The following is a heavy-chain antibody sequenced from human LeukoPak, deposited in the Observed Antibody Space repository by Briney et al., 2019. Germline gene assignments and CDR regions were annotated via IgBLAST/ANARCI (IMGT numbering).Heavy chain of an antibody. D-gene: IGHD5-12*01. J-gene: IGHJ5*02. CDR2: IITILGIA. Sequence: RASVKVSRTCSVGTLSSYAISGVRQPPGQGRAWVGKIITILGIANYAQKSQGRVTITADKSTSTAYMELSSLRSEDTAVYYCAREGSGYDINWFDPWGQGTLVTVSS. CDR3: AREGSGYDINWFDP. CDR1: VGTLSSYA. V-gene: IGHV1-69*04.